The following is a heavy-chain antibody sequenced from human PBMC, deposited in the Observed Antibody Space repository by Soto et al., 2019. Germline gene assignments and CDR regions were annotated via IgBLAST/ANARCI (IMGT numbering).Heavy chain of an antibody. Sequence: EVQLVESGGGLVKPGGSLTLSCAASGFTCSNAWMSWVRQAPGKGLEWVGRIKSKTDDGATDYVAPVKGRFTISRDDSKNTLYLQMNSLKTEDTGVYYCTTDLDYDILTGLDFWGQGTLVTVSS. CDR1: GFTCSNAW. D-gene: IGHD3-9*01. J-gene: IGHJ4*02. CDR3: TTDLDYDILTGLDF. V-gene: IGHV3-15*01. CDR2: IKSKTDDGAT.